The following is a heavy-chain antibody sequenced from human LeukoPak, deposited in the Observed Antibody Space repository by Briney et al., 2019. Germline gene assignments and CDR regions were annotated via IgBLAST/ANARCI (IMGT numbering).Heavy chain of an antibody. Sequence: PSETLSLTCTVSGGSISSSSYSWGWIRQPPGKGLEWTGYISYSGSTYYNPSLKSRVTISVDPSKNQFSLKLTSVTAADSAVYYCARLASFTSSSPIDYWGQGTLVTVSS. CDR3: ARLASFTSSSPIDY. CDR2: ISYSGST. CDR1: GGSISSSSYS. V-gene: IGHV4-39*01. J-gene: IGHJ4*02. D-gene: IGHD6-6*01.